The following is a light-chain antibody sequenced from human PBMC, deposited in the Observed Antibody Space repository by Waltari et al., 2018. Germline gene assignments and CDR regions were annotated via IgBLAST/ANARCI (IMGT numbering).Light chain of an antibody. J-gene: IGLJ3*02. CDR3: QVWDSSTNNPV. V-gene: IGLV3-21*02. CDR1: KIGSKS. Sequence: SYVLSQPPSVSVAPGQTARISCGGNKIGSKSVHWYQQKPGQAPILGVYDNIDRPPRIPERFSGSNSGITATLTISRVEAGDEADYFCQVWDSSTNNPVFGGGTKLTVL. CDR2: DNI.